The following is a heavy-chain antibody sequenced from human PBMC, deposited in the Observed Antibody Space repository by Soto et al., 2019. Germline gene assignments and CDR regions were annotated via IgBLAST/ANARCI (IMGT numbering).Heavy chain of an antibody. CDR1: GFIFKMYW. CDR3: TRGPRPISTGTGAY. V-gene: IGHV3-74*01. J-gene: IGHJ4*02. CDR2: IYNDGSCT. Sequence: PGGSLRLSCAASGFIFKMYWMHWVRQTPGKGLVWISRIYNDGSCTDYADSVKGRFTISRDNVNDTLYLQMNNLRAEDSGLYYCTRGPRPISTGTGAYWGQGPQVTVSS. D-gene: IGHD3-10*01.